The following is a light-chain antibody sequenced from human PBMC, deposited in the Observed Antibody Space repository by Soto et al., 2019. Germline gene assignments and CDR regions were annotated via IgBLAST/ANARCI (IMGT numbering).Light chain of an antibody. CDR1: STDVGLYNY. Sequence: QSVLTQPASVSGSPGQSITISCTGSSTDVGLYNYVSWYQQHPGKAPKLVISDVTNRHSGVSDRFSGSKSGNTAFLTISGLQAEDEADYYCSSYTITATLFGRGTKVTVL. CDR2: DVT. CDR3: SSYTITATL. J-gene: IGLJ2*01. V-gene: IGLV2-14*03.